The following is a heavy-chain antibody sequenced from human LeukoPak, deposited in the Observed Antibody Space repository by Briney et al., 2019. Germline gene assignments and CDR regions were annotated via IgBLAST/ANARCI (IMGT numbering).Heavy chain of an antibody. D-gene: IGHD3-22*01. Sequence: GASVKVSCKASGYTFTGYYMHWVRQAPGQGLEWMGWINPNSGGTNYAQKFQGRVTMTRDTSTSTAYMELRSLRSDDTAVYYCAREYYYDSSGYYSWGQGTLVTVSS. J-gene: IGHJ4*02. CDR3: AREYYYDSSGYYS. CDR2: INPNSGGT. CDR1: GYTFTGYY. V-gene: IGHV1-2*02.